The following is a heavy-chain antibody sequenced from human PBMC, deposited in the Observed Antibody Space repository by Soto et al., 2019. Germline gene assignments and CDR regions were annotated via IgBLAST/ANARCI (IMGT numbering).Heavy chain of an antibody. D-gene: IGHD3-3*01. CDR1: GFTFSSYA. CDR3: AKNPTYDFWNGYYPVYFDY. Sequence: GGSLRLSCAASGFTFSSYAMHWDRQAPGKGLEWVGVISYDGSNKYYADYVKGRFTISRDNSKNTLYLQMNSLRAEDTAVYYCAKNPTYDFWNGYYPVYFDYWGQGTLVTVSS. CDR2: ISYDGSNK. J-gene: IGHJ4*02. V-gene: IGHV3-30-3*02.